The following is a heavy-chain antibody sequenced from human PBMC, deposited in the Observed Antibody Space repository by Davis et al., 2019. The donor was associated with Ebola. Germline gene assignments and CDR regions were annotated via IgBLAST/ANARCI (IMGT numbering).Heavy chain of an antibody. CDR3: ARDPAFSSFDY. D-gene: IGHD6-6*01. CDR2: IKQDGSDK. Sequence: GESLKISCAASEFSFSSYVMIWVRQAPGKGLEWVANIKQDGSDKNYVDSVKGRFTISRDNAKNSLYLQMNSLRAEDTAVYYCARDPAFSSFDYWGQGALVTVSS. CDR1: EFSFSSYV. V-gene: IGHV3-7*03. J-gene: IGHJ4*02.